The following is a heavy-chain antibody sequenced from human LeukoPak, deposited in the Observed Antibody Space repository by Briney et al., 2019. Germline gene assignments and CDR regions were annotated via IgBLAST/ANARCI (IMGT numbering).Heavy chain of an antibody. V-gene: IGHV1-2*02. Sequence: ASVKVSCKASGYTFDGYYMHWVRRAPGQGLEWLGWINPDKGATKTAQKFRDRVIMTTDKSLATAYMEVINLTSDDTAVYFCTRSSWDCSSGSCYTNMNFDHWGRGTLVTVSS. D-gene: IGHD2-15*01. CDR1: GYTFDGYY. J-gene: IGHJ2*01. CDR3: TRSSWDCSSGSCYTNMNFDH. CDR2: INPDKGAT.